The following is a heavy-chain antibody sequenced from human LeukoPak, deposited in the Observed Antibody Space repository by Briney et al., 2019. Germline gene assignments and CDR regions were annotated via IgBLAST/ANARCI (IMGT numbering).Heavy chain of an antibody. CDR2: ISSSSSYI. V-gene: IGHV3-21*01. CDR1: GFTFSSYS. CDR3: ARDDRESAIDY. Sequence: GGSLRLSCAASGFTFSSYSMNWVRQAPGKGLEWVSSISSSSSYIYYADSVKGRFTISRDNAKSSLYLQMNSLRAEDTAVYYCARDDRESAIDYWGQGTLVTVSS. D-gene: IGHD3-10*01. J-gene: IGHJ4*02.